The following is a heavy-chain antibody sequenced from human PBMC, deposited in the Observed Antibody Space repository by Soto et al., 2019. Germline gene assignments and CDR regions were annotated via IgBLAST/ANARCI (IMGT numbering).Heavy chain of an antibody. CDR2: MYYSGST. V-gene: IGHV4-59*01. D-gene: IGHD3-22*01. CDR1: GGSISSYC. J-gene: IGHJ4*02. CDR3: ARAYYDSSGYYPLDY. Sequence: SETLSRTCTVSGGSISSYCWIWFRQPPGKGLEWIGYMYYSGSTNYNPSLKSRVTISVDTSKNQFSLKLSSVTAADTAVYYCARAYYDSSGYYPLDYWGQGTLVTVSS.